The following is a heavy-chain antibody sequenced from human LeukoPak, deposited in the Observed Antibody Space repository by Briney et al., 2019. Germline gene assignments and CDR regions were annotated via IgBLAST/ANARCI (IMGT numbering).Heavy chain of an antibody. CDR1: GGSISSGDYY. CDR2: IYYSGST. V-gene: IGHV4-30-4*01. CDR3: ARWDSSGYSLFDY. J-gene: IGHJ4*02. D-gene: IGHD3-22*01. Sequence: PSQTLSLTCTVSGGSISSGDYYWSWIRQPPGEGLEWIGYIYYSGSTYYNPSLKSRVTISVDTSKNQFSLKLSSVTAADTAVYYCARWDSSGYSLFDYWGQGTLVTVSS.